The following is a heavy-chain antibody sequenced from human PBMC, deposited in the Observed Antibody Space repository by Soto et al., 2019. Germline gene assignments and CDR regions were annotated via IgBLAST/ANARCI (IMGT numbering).Heavy chain of an antibody. CDR3: AHSGYYYGSGRTYYGMDV. CDR1: GFPLSTSGVG. J-gene: IGHJ6*02. Sequence: QITLKESGPTLVKPTQTLTLTCTFPGFPLSTSGVGVGWIRHPPGKALEWLALLYWDYDKRYTPSLKSKLTITTDTSKSQVVLTMTNMDPVDTATYYCAHSGYYYGSGRTYYGMDVWGQGTTVTVSS. CDR2: LYWDYDK. D-gene: IGHD3-10*01. V-gene: IGHV2-5*02.